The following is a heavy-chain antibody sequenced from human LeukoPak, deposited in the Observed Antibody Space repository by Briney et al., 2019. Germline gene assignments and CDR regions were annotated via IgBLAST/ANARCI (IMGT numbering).Heavy chain of an antibody. V-gene: IGHV4-38-2*02. CDR1: GYSISSGYL. CDR2: IDGSGSS. D-gene: IGHD3-3*01. CDR3: ARAYEWSFDY. Sequence: SETLSLTCTVSGYSISSGYLWGWIRQPPGKGLEWIGSIDGSGSSYYNPSLKSRVTISVDTSRNQFSLKMTSVTAADTAVYYCARAYEWSFDYWGQGTLVTVSS. J-gene: IGHJ4*02.